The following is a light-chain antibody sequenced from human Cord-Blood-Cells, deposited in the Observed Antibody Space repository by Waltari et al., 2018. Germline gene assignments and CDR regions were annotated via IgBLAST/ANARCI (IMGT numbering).Light chain of an antibody. CDR1: QSVLNSSNNKNY. CDR2: WAS. CDR3: QQYYSTPRT. J-gene: IGKJ1*01. V-gene: IGKV4-1*01. Sequence: DIVMTQPPDSLPVSMGERATINCKSSQSVLNSSNNKNYLAWYQQKPGQPPKLLIYWASTRESGVPDRFSGSGSGTDFTLTISSLQAEDVAVYYCQQYYSTPRTFGQGTKVEIK.